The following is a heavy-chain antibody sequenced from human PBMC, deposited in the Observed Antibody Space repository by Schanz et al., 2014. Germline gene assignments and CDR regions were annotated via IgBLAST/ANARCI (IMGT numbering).Heavy chain of an antibody. D-gene: IGHD3-10*01. Sequence: VQLVESGGGLIQPGGSLRLSCVASGFTVSSNYMSWVRQAPGKGLEWLTFIPFDASNKYYADSVKGRFSVSRDNSKNTLYLQMNSLRADDTAVYYCAKDQLANYRGSGYNWFDPWGQGTLVTVSS. J-gene: IGHJ5*02. CDR2: IPFDASNK. CDR3: AKDQLANYRGSGYNWFDP. V-gene: IGHV3-30*02. CDR1: GFTVSSNY.